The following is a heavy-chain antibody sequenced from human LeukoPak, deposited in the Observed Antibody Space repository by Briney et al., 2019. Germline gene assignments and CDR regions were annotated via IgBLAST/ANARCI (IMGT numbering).Heavy chain of an antibody. CDR1: GFTFSSYW. CDR2: IKQDGSEK. D-gene: IGHD3-9*01. CDR3: ARDDHDILTGYYVY. J-gene: IGHJ4*02. Sequence: GGSLRLSCAASGFTFSSYWMSWVRQAPGKGLEWVANIKQDGSEKYYVDSEKGRFTISRDNAKNSLYLQMNSLRAEDTAVYYCARDDHDILTGYYVYWGQGTLVTVSS. V-gene: IGHV3-7*01.